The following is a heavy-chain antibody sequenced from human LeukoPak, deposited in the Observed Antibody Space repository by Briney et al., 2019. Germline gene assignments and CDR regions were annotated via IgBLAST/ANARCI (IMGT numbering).Heavy chain of an antibody. CDR3: VRLRRNSDTSGYYYYYDF. J-gene: IGHJ4*02. D-gene: IGHD3-22*01. V-gene: IGHV3-21*01. Sequence: GGSLRLSCAASGYTFSSFSINWVRQAPGKGLEWVSSISIRSNYISYADSVRGRFSISRDDARDSLYLQMNSLRAEDTAVYYCVRLRRNSDTSGYYYYYDFWGQGTLVTVS. CDR1: GYTFSSFS. CDR2: ISIRSNYI.